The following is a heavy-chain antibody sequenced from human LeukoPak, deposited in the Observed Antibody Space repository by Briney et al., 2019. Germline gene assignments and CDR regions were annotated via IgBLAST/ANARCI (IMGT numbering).Heavy chain of an antibody. CDR2: INPNSGGT. CDR1: GYIFTGYY. Sequence: ASVKVSCKASGYIFTGYYFHWVRQAPGQGLEWMGWINPNSGGTKYAQNFQGRVTMTRDTSISIVFMELSRLRSDDTAVYYCARDERYGSSGYPFDYWGQGTLVTVSS. V-gene: IGHV1-2*02. J-gene: IGHJ4*02. CDR3: ARDERYGSSGYPFDY. D-gene: IGHD3-22*01.